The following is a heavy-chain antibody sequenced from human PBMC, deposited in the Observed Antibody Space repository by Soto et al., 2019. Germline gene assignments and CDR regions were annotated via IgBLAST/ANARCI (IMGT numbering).Heavy chain of an antibody. CDR2: SSATGAGT. CDR3: ARDRRAGGNYGFDSDF. CDR1: GFTFSSYG. J-gene: IGHJ4*02. D-gene: IGHD1-7*01. V-gene: IGHV3-23*01. Sequence: EVQLLESGGGLVQPGGSLRLSCAASGFTFSSYGMTWVRQAPGKGLEWVSFSSATGAGTYYADSVKGRFTISRDNSKTPLYLQVTSLRADDPAVYFCARDRRAGGNYGFDSDFWGQGALVIVSS.